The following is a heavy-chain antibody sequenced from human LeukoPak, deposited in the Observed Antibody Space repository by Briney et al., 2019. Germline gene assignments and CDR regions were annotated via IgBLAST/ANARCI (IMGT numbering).Heavy chain of an antibody. Sequence: GGSLRLSCAAPGFTFSTYWMHWVRQGPGKGLVWVSRISNDWSNALYADSVKGRFTISRDNAKNTLYLQMNSLRAEDAAVYYCARIRLGWYFDLWGRGTLVTVPS. CDR3: ARIRLGWYFDL. CDR2: ISNDWSNA. V-gene: IGHV3-74*01. CDR1: GFTFSTYW. D-gene: IGHD6-19*01. J-gene: IGHJ2*01.